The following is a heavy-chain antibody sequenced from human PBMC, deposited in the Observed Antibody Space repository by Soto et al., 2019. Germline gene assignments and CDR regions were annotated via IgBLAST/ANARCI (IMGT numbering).Heavy chain of an antibody. V-gene: IGHV4-39*01. D-gene: IGHD3-9*01. CDR1: GGSISSSSYY. J-gene: IGHJ3*02. CDR2: IYYSGST. CDR3: ARQKVWFAVARGGAFDI. Sequence: QLQLQESGPGLVKPSETLSLTCTVSGGSISSSSYYWGWIRQPPGKGLEWIGSIYYSGSTYYNPSLKSRVTISVDTSKNHFSLKLSSVTAADTAVYYCARQKVWFAVARGGAFDIWGQGTMVTVSS.